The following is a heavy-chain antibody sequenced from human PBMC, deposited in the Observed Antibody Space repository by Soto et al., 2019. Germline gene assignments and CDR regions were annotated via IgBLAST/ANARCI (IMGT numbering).Heavy chain of an antibody. CDR2: IYYSGST. CDR1: GGSISSGGYY. V-gene: IGHV4-31*03. D-gene: IGHD3-10*01. Sequence: PSETLSLTCTVSGGSISSGGYYWSWIRQHPGKGLEWTGYIYYSGSTYYNPSLKSRVTISVDTSKNQFSLKLSSVTAADTAVYYCARDYYGSGSPLVYWGQGTLVTVSS. CDR3: ARDYYGSGSPLVY. J-gene: IGHJ4*02.